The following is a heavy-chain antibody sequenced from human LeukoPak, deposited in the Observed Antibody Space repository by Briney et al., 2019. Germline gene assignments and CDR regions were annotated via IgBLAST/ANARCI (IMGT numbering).Heavy chain of an antibody. CDR3: ARGATVTTILVYYYYYMDV. J-gene: IGHJ6*03. CDR1: GGSFSGYY. CDR2: INHSGST. Sequence: ASETLSLTCAVYGGSFSGYYWSWIRQPPGKGLEWIGEINHSGSTNYNPSLKSRVTISVDTSKNQFSLKLSSVTAADTAVYYCARGATVTTILVYYYYYMDVWGKGTTVTVSS. D-gene: IGHD4-17*01. V-gene: IGHV4-34*01.